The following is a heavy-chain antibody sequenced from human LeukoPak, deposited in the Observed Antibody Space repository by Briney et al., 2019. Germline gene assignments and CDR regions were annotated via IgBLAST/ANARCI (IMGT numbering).Heavy chain of an antibody. V-gene: IGHV4-4*09. CDR3: ARRERSFGWFDP. CDR2: IYTSGST. CDR1: GGSISSYY. J-gene: IGHJ5*02. Sequence: PSETLSLTCTVSGGSISSYYWSWIRQPPGKGLEWIGYIYTSGSTNYNPSLKSRVTISVDTSKNQFSLKLSSVTAADTAVYYCARRERSFGWFDPWGQGTLVTVSS. D-gene: IGHD1-26*01.